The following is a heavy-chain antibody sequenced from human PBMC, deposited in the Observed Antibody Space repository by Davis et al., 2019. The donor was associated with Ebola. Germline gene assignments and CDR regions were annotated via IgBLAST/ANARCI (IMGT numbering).Heavy chain of an antibody. Sequence: SETLSLTCTVSGGSISSYYWSWIRQPPGKGLEWIGYIYYSGSTNYNPSLKSRVTISVDTSKNQLSLKLSSVTAADTAVYYCARGGLLLWFGELFSPYYGMDVWGQGTTVTVSS. CDR1: GGSISSYY. V-gene: IGHV4-59*01. CDR2: IYYSGST. D-gene: IGHD3-10*01. CDR3: ARGGLLLWFGELFSPYYGMDV. J-gene: IGHJ6*02.